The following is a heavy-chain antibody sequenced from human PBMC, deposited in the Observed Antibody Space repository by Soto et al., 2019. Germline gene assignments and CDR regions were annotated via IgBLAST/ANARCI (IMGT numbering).Heavy chain of an antibody. Sequence: EVQLVQSGAEVKKPGESLRISCKASGYSFTFNWIAWVSQMPGKGLEWMGIIYPSDSDTRHSPSFQGQVTISADKSISTAYLQWSSLKASDTAMYYCARPPSGFTSFFDYWGQGTLVTVSP. V-gene: IGHV5-51*03. CDR1: GYSFTFNW. CDR3: ARPPSGFTSFFDY. D-gene: IGHD3-22*01. J-gene: IGHJ4*02. CDR2: IYPSDSDT.